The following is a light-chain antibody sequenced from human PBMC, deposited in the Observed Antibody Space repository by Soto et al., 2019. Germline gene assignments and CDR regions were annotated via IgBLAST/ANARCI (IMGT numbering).Light chain of an antibody. Sequence: EIVLTQSPGTLSLSPGERATLSCRASQSVSSSYLAWYQQKPGQAPRLLIYGASSRATGIPDRFSGSGSGTDFTLTISRLEPEDFAVYYCQQYGSSPRLTFGQGTRLAIK. CDR3: QQYGSSPRLT. CDR2: GAS. CDR1: QSVSSSY. J-gene: IGKJ5*01. V-gene: IGKV3-20*01.